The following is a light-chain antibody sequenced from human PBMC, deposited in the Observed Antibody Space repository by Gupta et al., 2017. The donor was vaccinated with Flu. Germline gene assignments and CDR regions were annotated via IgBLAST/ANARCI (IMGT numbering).Light chain of an antibody. CDR2: KAS. J-gene: IGKJ2*01. CDR3: QQYNTVYT. V-gene: IGKV1-5*03. Sequence: SPSTLSASVGDRVTITCRASQSISSWLAWYQQKPGKAPKLLIYKASSLESGVPSRFSGSGSGTEFTLTISSLQPDDFATYYCQQYNTVYTFGQGTKLETK. CDR1: QSISSW.